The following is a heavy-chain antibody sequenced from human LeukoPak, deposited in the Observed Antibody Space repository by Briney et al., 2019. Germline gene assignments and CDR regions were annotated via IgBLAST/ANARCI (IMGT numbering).Heavy chain of an antibody. J-gene: IGHJ4*02. CDR2: INSDGSST. D-gene: IGHD7-27*01. V-gene: IGHV3-74*01. CDR1: GFTFSTSW. Sequence: GGSLRLSCAASGFTFSTSWMHWVRQAPGKGLVWVSRINSDGSSTSYADSVKGRFTISRDNAKNTLYLQMNSLRAEDTAVYYCARDRAGDMDFDYWGQGTLVTVSS. CDR3: ARDRAGDMDFDY.